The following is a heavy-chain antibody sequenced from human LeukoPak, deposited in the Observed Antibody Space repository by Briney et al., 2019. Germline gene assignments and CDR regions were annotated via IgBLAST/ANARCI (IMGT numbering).Heavy chain of an antibody. CDR3: AKDDAWLRYAC. Sequence: PGGSLRLSCAASGFTFSDYYMSWIRQAPGKGLEWVSAISGSGGSTYYADSVKGRFTVSRDNFKNTLYLQMNSLRTEDTAVYFCAKDDAWLRYACWGPGTLVTVSS. CDR2: ISGSGGST. CDR1: GFTFSDYY. J-gene: IGHJ4*02. V-gene: IGHV3-23*01. D-gene: IGHD5-12*01.